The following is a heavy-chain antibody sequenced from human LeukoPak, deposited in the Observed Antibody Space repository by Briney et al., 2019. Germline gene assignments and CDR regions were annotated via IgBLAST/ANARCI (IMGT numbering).Heavy chain of an antibody. V-gene: IGHV4-4*07. CDR3: ASEGYDFWSGYYSHSNWFDP. D-gene: IGHD3-3*01. J-gene: IGHJ5*02. Sequence: SETLSLTCTVSGGSISSYYWSWIRQPAGKGLEWIGRIYTSGSTNYNPSLKSRVTMSVDTSKNQFPLKLSSVTAADTAVYYCASEGYDFWSGYYSHSNWFDPWGQGTLVTVSS. CDR1: GGSISSYY. CDR2: IYTSGST.